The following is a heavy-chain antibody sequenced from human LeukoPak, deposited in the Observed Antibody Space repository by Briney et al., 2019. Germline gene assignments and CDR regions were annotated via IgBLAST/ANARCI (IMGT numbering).Heavy chain of an antibody. D-gene: IGHD5-24*01. CDR2: IYFGGST. CDR1: GGSISRSKYY. V-gene: IGHV4-39*07. Sequence: PSETPSLTCTVSGGSISRSKYYLGWIRQPPGKGLEWIGSIYFGGSTYYTPSLKSRVTISVDTSKNQFSLKLSSVTAADTAVYYCARDPSSRDSVHDYWGQGTLVTVSS. J-gene: IGHJ4*02. CDR3: ARDPSSRDSVHDY.